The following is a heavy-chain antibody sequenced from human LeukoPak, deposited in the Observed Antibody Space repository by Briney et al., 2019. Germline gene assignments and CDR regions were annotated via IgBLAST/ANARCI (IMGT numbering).Heavy chain of an antibody. CDR1: GFTFTIYA. V-gene: IGHV3-23*01. J-gene: IGHJ4*02. D-gene: IGHD3-22*01. Sequence: PGGSLRLSCAASGFTFTIYAMNWVRQAPGKGLEWVSGISGRGGTPYYAESVKGRFTISRDNSKNTLYLQLNSLRVEDMAVYYCAKDRVASDYDSSAFDYWGQGTLVTVSS. CDR2: ISGRGGTP. CDR3: AKDRVASDYDSSAFDY.